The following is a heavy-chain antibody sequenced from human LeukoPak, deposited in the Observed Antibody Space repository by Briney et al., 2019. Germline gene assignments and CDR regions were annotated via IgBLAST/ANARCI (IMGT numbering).Heavy chain of an antibody. CDR1: GFTVSSNY. Sequence: PGGSLRLSCAASGFTVSSNYMSWVRQAPGKGLEWASVIYSGGSTYYADSVKGRFTISRDNSKNTLYLQMNSLRAEDTAVYYCARDLAHGDYEYWGQGTLVTVSS. CDR2: IYSGGST. V-gene: IGHV3-53*01. D-gene: IGHD4-17*01. CDR3: ARDLAHGDYEY. J-gene: IGHJ4*02.